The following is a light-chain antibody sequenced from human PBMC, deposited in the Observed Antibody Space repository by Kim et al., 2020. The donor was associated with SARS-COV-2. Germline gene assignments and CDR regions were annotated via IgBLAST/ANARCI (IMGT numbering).Light chain of an antibody. Sequence: QSVLTQPPSASGTPGQRVTISCSGSSSNVGTNYLNWYQQLPGTAPKLLISTNNQRPSGVPDRFSGSKSGTSASLAISGLRSEDGADYYCAAWDDSLSVRVFGGGTQLTVL. J-gene: IGLJ2*01. CDR2: TNN. CDR1: SSNVGTNY. V-gene: IGLV1-47*01. CDR3: AAWDDSLSVRV.